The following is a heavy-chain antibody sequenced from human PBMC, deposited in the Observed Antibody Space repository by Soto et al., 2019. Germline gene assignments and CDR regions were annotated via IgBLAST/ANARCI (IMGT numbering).Heavy chain of an antibody. Sequence: SETLSLTCTVSGGSISSGDYYWSWIRQPPGKGLEWIGYIYYSGSTYYNPSLKSRVTISVDTSKNQFSLKLSSVTAADTAVYYCARSFYGDYRYFQHWGQGTLVTVSS. CDR2: IYYSGST. D-gene: IGHD4-17*01. V-gene: IGHV4-30-4*01. CDR1: GGSISSGDYY. CDR3: ARSFYGDYRYFQH. J-gene: IGHJ1*01.